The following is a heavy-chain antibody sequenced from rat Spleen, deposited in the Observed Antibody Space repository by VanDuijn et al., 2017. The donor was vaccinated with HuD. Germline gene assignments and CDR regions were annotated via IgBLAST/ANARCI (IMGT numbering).Heavy chain of an antibody. Sequence: EVQLVESGGGLVQPGRSLKLSCAASGFNFNDYWMGWVRQAPTKGLEWVASISYDGSSTYYRDSVKGRFTISRDNTKSTLYLQMDSLRSEDTATYYCARQVTALDYWGQGVMVTVSS. CDR1: GFNFNDYW. V-gene: IGHV5-7*01. D-gene: IGHD1-10*01. CDR3: ARQVTALDY. J-gene: IGHJ2*01. CDR2: ISYDGSST.